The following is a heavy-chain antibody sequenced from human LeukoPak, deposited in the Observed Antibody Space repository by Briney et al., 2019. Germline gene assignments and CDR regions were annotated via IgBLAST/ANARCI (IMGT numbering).Heavy chain of an antibody. D-gene: IGHD1-26*01. CDR1: GFTFSSYA. J-gene: IGHJ4*02. V-gene: IGHV3-23*01. CDR3: AKEVGGATTGDY. CDR2: ISGSGGST. Sequence: QAGGSLRLSCAASGFTFSSYAMSWVRQAPGKGLEWVSAISGSGGSTYYADSVKGRFTISRDNSKNTLYLQMNSLRAEGTAVYYCAKEVGGATTGDYWGQGTLVTVSS.